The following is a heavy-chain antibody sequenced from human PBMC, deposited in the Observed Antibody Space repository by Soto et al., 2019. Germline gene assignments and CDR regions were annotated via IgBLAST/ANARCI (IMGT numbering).Heavy chain of an antibody. D-gene: IGHD6-19*01. J-gene: IGHJ4*02. CDR3: AKDGRGIAVAGIGGSGRSGGFDY. CDR1: GFTFSSYA. CDR2: ISGSGGST. V-gene: IGHV3-23*01. Sequence: GGSLRLSCAASGFTFSSYAMSWVRQAPGKGLEWVSAISGSGGSTYYADSVKGRFTISRDNSKNTLYLQMNSLRAEDTAVYYCAKDGRGIAVAGIGGSGRSGGFDYWGQGTLVTVSS.